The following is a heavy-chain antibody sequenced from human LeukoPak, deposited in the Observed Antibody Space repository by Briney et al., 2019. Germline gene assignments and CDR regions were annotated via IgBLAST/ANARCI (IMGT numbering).Heavy chain of an antibody. D-gene: IGHD3-22*01. CDR1: GLTVSSNY. J-gene: IGHJ4*02. Sequence: GGSLRLSCAASGLTVSSNYMSWVRQAPGKGLEWVSVIYSGGSTYYADSVKGRFTISRDNSKNTLYLQMNSLRAEDTAVYYCARGMHYYDSSGYYLGYWGQGTLVTVSS. V-gene: IGHV3-66*01. CDR2: IYSGGST. CDR3: ARGMHYYDSSGYYLGY.